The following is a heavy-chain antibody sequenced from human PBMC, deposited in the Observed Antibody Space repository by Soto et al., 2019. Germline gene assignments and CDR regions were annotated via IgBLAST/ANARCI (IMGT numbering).Heavy chain of an antibody. D-gene: IGHD5-12*01. CDR2: IYVGGEI. CDR3: ARDLRGYNPFDC. V-gene: IGHV3-53*01. J-gene: IGHJ4*02. CDR1: GFTVTSNY. Sequence: GGSLRLSCAASGFTVTSNYMSWVRQAPGKGLEWVAVIYVGGEIHYADSVQGRFTISRDNSKNTLYLQMSSLRVEDTAVYYCARDLRGYNPFDCWGQGTLVTVSS.